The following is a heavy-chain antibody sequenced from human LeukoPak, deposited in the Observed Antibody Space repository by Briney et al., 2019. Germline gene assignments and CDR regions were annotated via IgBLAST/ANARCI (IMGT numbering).Heavy chain of an antibody. CDR1: GDSIRSTSYY. D-gene: IGHD3-22*01. CDR2: IYYNGNT. J-gene: IGHJ4*02. CDR3: ARRKSFYDSSGYFDH. Sequence: SETLSLTCTVSGDSIRSTSYYWGWIRQPPGKGLEWIGSIYYNGNTYYNPSLKSRVTIAVDTSKNQFSLTLNSVTAADTAVYYCARRKSFYDSSGYFDHWGRGTLVTVS. V-gene: IGHV4-39*01.